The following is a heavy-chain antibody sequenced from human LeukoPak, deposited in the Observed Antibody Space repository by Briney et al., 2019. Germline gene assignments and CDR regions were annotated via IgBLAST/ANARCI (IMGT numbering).Heavy chain of an antibody. CDR3: ARYGYYCDSSGYYSLSYFDY. Sequence: SETLSLTCTVSGGSISSSSYYWGWIRQPPGKGLEWIGSIHYSGSTYYNPSLKSRVTISVDTSKNQFSLKLSSVTAADTAVYYCARYGYYCDSSGYYSLSYFDYWGQGTLVTVSS. CDR1: GGSISSSSYY. CDR2: IHYSGST. D-gene: IGHD3-22*01. J-gene: IGHJ4*02. V-gene: IGHV4-39*01.